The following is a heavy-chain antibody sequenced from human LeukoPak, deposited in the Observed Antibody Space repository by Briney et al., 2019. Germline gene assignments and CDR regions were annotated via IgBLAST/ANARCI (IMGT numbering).Heavy chain of an antibody. CDR3: AGGDYHGSESYANY. D-gene: IGHD3-10*01. CDR2: INHSGSI. J-gene: IGHJ4*02. Sequence: PSETLSLCCAVYGGSFSGQYWGWIRQPPGKGLEWIGEINHSGSISYNASLKSRVTISLDTSKNQFSLNLRSVTAADTAVYYCAGGDYHGSESYANYWGQGTLVTVSS. V-gene: IGHV4-34*01. CDR1: GGSFSGQY.